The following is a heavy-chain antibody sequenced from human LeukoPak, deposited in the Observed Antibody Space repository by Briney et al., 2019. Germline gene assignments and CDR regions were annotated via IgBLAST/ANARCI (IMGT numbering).Heavy chain of an antibody. V-gene: IGHV3-74*01. D-gene: IGHD6-19*01. CDR1: GFTFSSYW. CDR3: AREDSSGLDY. Sequence: TGGSLRLSCAASGFTFSSYWMHWVRQAPGKGLVWVSRINTDGRDTSYADSVKGRFTISRDNAKNTLYLQIDSLRPEDTAVYYCAREDSSGLDYWGQGTLVTVSS. J-gene: IGHJ4*02. CDR2: INTDGRDT.